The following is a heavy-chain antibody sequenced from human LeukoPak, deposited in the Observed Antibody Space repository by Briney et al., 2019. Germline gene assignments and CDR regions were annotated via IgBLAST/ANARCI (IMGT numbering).Heavy chain of an antibody. Sequence: SETLSLTCTVSGGSISSSSYYWGWIRQPPGKGLEWIGSIYYNGSTYYNPSLKSRVTISVDTSKNQFSLKLSSVTAADTAVYYCARQKAITMIVVVPDAFDIWGQGTMVTVSS. CDR1: GGSISSSSYY. CDR3: ARQKAITMIVVVPDAFDI. D-gene: IGHD3-22*01. J-gene: IGHJ3*02. V-gene: IGHV4-39*01. CDR2: IYYNGST.